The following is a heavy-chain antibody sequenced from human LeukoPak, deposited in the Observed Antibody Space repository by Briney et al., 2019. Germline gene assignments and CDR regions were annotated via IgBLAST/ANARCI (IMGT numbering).Heavy chain of an antibody. J-gene: IGHJ4*02. CDR2: ISSSTSYI. CDR3: ARAWATDFDY. V-gene: IGHV3-21*01. Sequence: GGSLRLSCAASGFTFSSYAVNWVRRAPGKGLEWVSSISSSTSYIYYADSVKGRFTISRDNAKNSLYLQMNSLRAEDTAVYYCARAWATDFDYWGQGTLVTVSS. CDR1: GFTFSSYA. D-gene: IGHD7-27*01.